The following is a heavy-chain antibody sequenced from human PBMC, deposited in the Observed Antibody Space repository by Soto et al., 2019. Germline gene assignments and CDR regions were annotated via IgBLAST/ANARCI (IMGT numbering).Heavy chain of an antibody. CDR2: IYYSGST. V-gene: IGHV4-59*01. CDR1: GGSINNYY. D-gene: IGHD6-13*01. J-gene: IGHJ4*02. Sequence: SETLSLTCTVSGGSINNYYWSWIRHPPGKGLEWIGYIYYSGSTNYNPSLKSRVTISVDTSKNQFSLKLSSVTAADTAVYYCARNPGYSSSWYYFDYWGQGTLVTGLL. CDR3: ARNPGYSSSWYYFDY.